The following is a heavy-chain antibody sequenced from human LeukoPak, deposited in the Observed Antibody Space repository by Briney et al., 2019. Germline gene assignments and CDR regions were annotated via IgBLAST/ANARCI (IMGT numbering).Heavy chain of an antibody. J-gene: IGHJ4*02. V-gene: IGHV5-51*01. D-gene: IGHD3-9*01. Sequence: GESLKISCKASGYRFTSYWIGWVRQMPGKGLEWVGIIYPSASDARYSPSFQGQVTISADKSINTAYLQWSSLKASGTAMYYCARRNYDILTGYYNDYFDYWGQGTLVTVSS. CDR1: GYRFTSYW. CDR3: ARRNYDILTGYYNDYFDY. CDR2: IYPSASDA.